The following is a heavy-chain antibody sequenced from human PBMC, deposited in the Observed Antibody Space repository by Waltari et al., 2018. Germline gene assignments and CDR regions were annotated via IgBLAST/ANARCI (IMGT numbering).Heavy chain of an antibody. V-gene: IGHV1-69*10. CDR3: ARELGRPSAFDI. CDR2: IIPILGIA. J-gene: IGHJ3*02. Sequence: QVQLVQSGAEVKKPGSSVKVSCKASGVTFSSYAISWVRQAPGQGLEWMGGIIPILGIANYAQKVQGRVTITAEKSTSTAYMELSSLRSEDTAVYYCARELGRPSAFDIWGQGTMVTVSS. CDR1: GVTFSSYA. D-gene: IGHD6-6*01.